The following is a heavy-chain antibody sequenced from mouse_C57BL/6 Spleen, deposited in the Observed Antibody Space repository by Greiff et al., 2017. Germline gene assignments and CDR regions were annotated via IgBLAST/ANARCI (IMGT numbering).Heavy chain of an antibody. Sequence: EVQVVESGPGLVKPSQSLSLTCSVTGYSITSGYYWNWIRQFPGNNLEWMGYISYDGSNNYNPSLKNRISITRDTSKNQFFLKLNSVSTEDTATYYSARDYYGSRGFAYWGQGTLVTVSA. J-gene: IGHJ3*01. V-gene: IGHV3-6*01. D-gene: IGHD1-1*01. CDR1: GYSITSGYY. CDR3: ARDYYGSRGFAY. CDR2: ISYDGSN.